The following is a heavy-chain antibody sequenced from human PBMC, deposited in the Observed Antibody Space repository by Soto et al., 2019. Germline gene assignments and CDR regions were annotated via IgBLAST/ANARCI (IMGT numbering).Heavy chain of an antibody. CDR1: GGTFSSYA. CDR3: ARGSIPSVVVKPFSYYYGMDV. CDR2: IIPIFGTA. V-gene: IGHV1-69*06. Sequence: GASVKVSCKASGGTFSSYAISWVRQAPGQGLEWMGGIIPIFGTANYAQKFQGRVTITADKSTSTAYMELSSLRSEDTAVYYCARGSIPSVVVKPFSYYYGMDVWGQGTTVTVSS. D-gene: IGHD2-21*01. J-gene: IGHJ6*02.